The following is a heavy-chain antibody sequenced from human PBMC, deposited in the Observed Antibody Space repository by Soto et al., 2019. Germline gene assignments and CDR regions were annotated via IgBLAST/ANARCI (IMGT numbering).Heavy chain of an antibody. CDR1: GFTFSNEW. D-gene: IGHD6-13*01. CDR2: IKSRDDGGAT. Sequence: PGGSLRLSCAASGFTFSNEWLSWVRQAPGKGLEWVGRIKSRDDGGATNYATTVKGRFIISRDDSKNTLYLQLNNLKPEDTAVYYCTIYIVAAATVYDHWGQGTLVTVSS. J-gene: IGHJ5*02. V-gene: IGHV3-15*01. CDR3: TIYIVAAATVYDH.